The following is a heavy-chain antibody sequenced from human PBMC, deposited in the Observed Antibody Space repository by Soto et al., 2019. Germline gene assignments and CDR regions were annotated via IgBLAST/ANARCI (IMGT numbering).Heavy chain of an antibody. D-gene: IGHD2-8*01. V-gene: IGHV3-48*02. Sequence: EVQLVESGGGLVQPGKSLRLSCAASGFTFSAYSMNWVRQAPGKGLEWVSYITAGSTTIYYADSVKGRFTISRDNARNSLFLQMNSLRDEDTAVYYCARDNGMAGSFDPWGQGTLVTVSS. CDR1: GFTFSAYS. CDR3: ARDNGMAGSFDP. J-gene: IGHJ5*02. CDR2: ITAGSTTI.